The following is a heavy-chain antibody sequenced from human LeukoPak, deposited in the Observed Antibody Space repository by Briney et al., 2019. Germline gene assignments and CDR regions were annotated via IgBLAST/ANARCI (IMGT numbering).Heavy chain of an antibody. D-gene: IGHD6-19*01. CDR3: ARLGSGWDDAFDI. CDR2: IYPGDSDT. J-gene: IGHJ3*02. Sequence: GESLKISCKISGYKLTNNWIGWVRQVPGKGLEWMGIIYPGDSDTRYSPSFQGQVTISADKSISTAYLQWSSLKASDTAMYYCARLGSGWDDAFDIWGQGTMVTVSS. CDR1: GYKLTNNW. V-gene: IGHV5-51*01.